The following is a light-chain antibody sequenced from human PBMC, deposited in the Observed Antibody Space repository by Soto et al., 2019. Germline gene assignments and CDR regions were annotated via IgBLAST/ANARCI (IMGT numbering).Light chain of an antibody. Sequence: EIVMTQSPATLSVSPGERATLSCRASQSVSSNLAWYQQKPGRALRLLIDGASTRATGIPDRFSGSGSGTDFTLTISRLEPEDVAVYYCQQYEAVVTFGQGTKVDIK. V-gene: IGKV3D-15*01. CDR2: GAS. CDR1: QSVSSN. J-gene: IGKJ1*01. CDR3: QQYEAVVT.